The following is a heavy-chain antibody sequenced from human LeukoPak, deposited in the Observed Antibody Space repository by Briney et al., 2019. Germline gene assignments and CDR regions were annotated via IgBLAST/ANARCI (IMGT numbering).Heavy chain of an antibody. J-gene: IGHJ4*02. CDR2: ISSSGSTI. CDR1: GFTFSSYE. CDR3: AREVAARPFDY. D-gene: IGHD6-6*01. V-gene: IGHV3-48*03. Sequence: GGSLRLSCAASGFTFSSYEMNWVRQAPGKGLEWVSYISSSGSTIYYADSVKGRFTISRDNAKNSLYLQMNSLRAEDTAVYHCAREVAARPFDYWGQGTLVTVSS.